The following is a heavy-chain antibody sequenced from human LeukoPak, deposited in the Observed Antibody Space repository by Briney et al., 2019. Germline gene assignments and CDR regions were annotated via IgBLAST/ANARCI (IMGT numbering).Heavy chain of an antibody. V-gene: IGHV3-23*01. CDR1: GFTFNNYA. D-gene: IGHD4-17*01. J-gene: IGHJ4*02. CDR3: AKDRYGDYPLVWDY. CDR2: ISGSGDSI. Sequence: GGSLRLSCAASGFTFNNYAMSWVRQAPGKGLEWVSDISGSGDSIYYADSVKGRFTISRDNSKNTLYLQMNSLRAEDTAVYYCAKDRYGDYPLVWDYWGQGTLVTVSS.